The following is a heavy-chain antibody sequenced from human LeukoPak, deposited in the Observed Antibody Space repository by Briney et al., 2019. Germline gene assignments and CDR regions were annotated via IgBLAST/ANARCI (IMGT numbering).Heavy chain of an antibody. Sequence: SETLSLTFTVSGDSINSSSYYWGWIRQPPGKGLEWIGSIYYSGSTYYNPSLKSRVTISVDTSKNRFSLKLSSVTAADTAVYYCARGGLSGSSWYVPHNWFDPWGQGTLVTVSS. D-gene: IGHD6-13*01. V-gene: IGHV4-39*07. J-gene: IGHJ5*02. CDR2: IYYSGST. CDR1: GDSINSSSYY. CDR3: ARGGLSGSSWYVPHNWFDP.